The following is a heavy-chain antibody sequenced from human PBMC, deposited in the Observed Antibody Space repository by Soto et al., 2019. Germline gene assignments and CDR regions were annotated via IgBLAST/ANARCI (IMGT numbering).Heavy chain of an antibody. CDR1: GGTFSSYA. J-gene: IGHJ6*02. CDR2: IIPIFGTA. D-gene: IGHD5-12*01. CDR3: ASRPIRYYYGMDV. V-gene: IGHV1-69*13. Sequence: SVKVSCKASGGTFSSYAISWVRQAPGQGLEWMGGIIPIFGTANYAQKFQGRVTITADESTGTAYMELSSLRSEDTAVYYCASRPIRYYYGMDVWGQGTTVTVSS.